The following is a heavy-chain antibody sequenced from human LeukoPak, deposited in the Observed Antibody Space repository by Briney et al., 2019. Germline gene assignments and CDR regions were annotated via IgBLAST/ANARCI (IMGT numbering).Heavy chain of an antibody. V-gene: IGHV3-30*02. CDR3: FTTVSSGYYSDY. CDR2: IRYDGSNK. CDR1: GFTFSSYG. Sequence: PGGPLRLSCAASGFTFSSYGMHWVRQAPGKGLEWVAFIRYDGSNKYYADSVKGRFTISRDNSKNTLYLQMNSLRAEDTAVYYWFTTVSSGYYSDYWGQGTPVTVSS. D-gene: IGHD3-22*01. J-gene: IGHJ4*02.